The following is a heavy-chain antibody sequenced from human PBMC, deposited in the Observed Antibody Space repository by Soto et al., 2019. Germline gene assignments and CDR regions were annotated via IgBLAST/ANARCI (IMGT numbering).Heavy chain of an antibody. CDR1: GFSFGSYE. CDR2: TSYDGSIN. V-gene: IGHV3-30*04. D-gene: IGHD4-17*01. J-gene: IGHJ6*02. Sequence: QEQLVESGGGVVQPGRSLTLSCAGSGFSFGSYEMHWVRQAPGKGLEWVTFTSYDGSINYYADSVKGRFTMSRDNSKNLLYLQMNSLRTEDTAVYYCVRRSTVSYYAGDVWGPGTTVTVSS. CDR3: VRRSTVSYYAGDV.